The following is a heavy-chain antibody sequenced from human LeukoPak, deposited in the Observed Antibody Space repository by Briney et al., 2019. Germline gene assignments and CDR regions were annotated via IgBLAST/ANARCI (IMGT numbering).Heavy chain of an antibody. CDR3: ARGPSSSWEPALDY. Sequence: AASVKVSCKASGYTFTGYYMHWVRQAPGQGLEWMGWINPNSGGTKYAQKFQGRVTMTRETSISTAYMELIRLRSDDTAVYFCARGPSSSWEPALDYWGQGTLVTVSS. CDR2: INPNSGGT. D-gene: IGHD6-13*01. V-gene: IGHV1-2*02. J-gene: IGHJ4*02. CDR1: GYTFTGYY.